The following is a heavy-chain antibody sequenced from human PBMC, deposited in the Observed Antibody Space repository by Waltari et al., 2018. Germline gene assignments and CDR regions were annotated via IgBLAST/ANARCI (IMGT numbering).Heavy chain of an antibody. CDR2: ISSSSSYK. CDR3: ATLYTRYSSLIDY. CDR1: GFPFSSYS. Sequence: EVQLVESGGGLVQPGGSLRLSCAASGFPFSSYSINWVRRAPGEGVEWVSSISSSSSYKYYADSVKGRFTISRDNAKNSLYLQMNSLRAEDTAVYYCATLYTRYSSLIDYWGQGTLVTVSS. D-gene: IGHD6-13*01. J-gene: IGHJ4*02. V-gene: IGHV3-21*01.